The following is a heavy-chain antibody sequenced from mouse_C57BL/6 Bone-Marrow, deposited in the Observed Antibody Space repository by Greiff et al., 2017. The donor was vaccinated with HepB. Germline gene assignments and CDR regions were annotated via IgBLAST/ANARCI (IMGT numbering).Heavy chain of an antibody. CDR1: GFTFSDYG. Sequence: EVKLVESGGGLVQPGGSLKLSCAASGFTFSDYGMAWVRQAPRKGPEWVAFISNLAYSIYYADTVTGRFTISRENAKNTLYLEMSSLRSEDTAMYYCARGDEYAWFAYWGQGTLVTVSA. D-gene: IGHD5-1*01. CDR2: ISNLAYSI. J-gene: IGHJ3*01. V-gene: IGHV5-15*04. CDR3: ARGDEYAWFAY.